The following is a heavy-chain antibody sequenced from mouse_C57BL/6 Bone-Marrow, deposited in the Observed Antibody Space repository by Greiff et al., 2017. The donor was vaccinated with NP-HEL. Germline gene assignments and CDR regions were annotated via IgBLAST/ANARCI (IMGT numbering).Heavy chain of an antibody. V-gene: IGHV1-64*01. CDR1: GYTFTSYW. D-gene: IGHD1-1*01. CDR2: IHPNSGST. Sequence: QVQLKQPGAELVKPGASVKLSCKASGYTFTSYWMHWVKQRPGQGLEWIGMIHPNSGSTNYNEKFKSKATLTVDKSSSTAYMQLSSLTSEDSAVYYCASHYYGSSHWYFDVWGTGTTVTVSS. CDR3: ASHYYGSSHWYFDV. J-gene: IGHJ1*03.